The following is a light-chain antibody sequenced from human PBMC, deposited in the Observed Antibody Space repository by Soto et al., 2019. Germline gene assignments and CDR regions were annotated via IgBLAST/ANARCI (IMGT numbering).Light chain of an antibody. CDR1: HGFSGTQ. Sequence: EIVITHSPATLAVSPWGRATLFCRACHGFSGTQLNWYQQKPGEDPRLLIYGASNRAAGTPDRFSGSGSGTAFTLTISRLQPEDFAVYFCQQPDNLSWTFGQGTKVDI. CDR2: GAS. CDR3: QQPDNLSWT. V-gene: IGKV3D-20*02. J-gene: IGKJ1*01.